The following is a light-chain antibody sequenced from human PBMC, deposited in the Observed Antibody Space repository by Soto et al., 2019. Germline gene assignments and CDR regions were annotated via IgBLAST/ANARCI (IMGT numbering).Light chain of an antibody. CDR3: QQYNDWPRT. V-gene: IGKV3-20*01. CDR2: GAF. Sequence: EIVLTQSPGTLSLSPGERATLYCKASQSVSNSYLAWYQQKPGQAPRLLIYGAFSRATDAPDRFSGSESGTEFTLTISRLQSEDLAVYYCQQYNDWPRTFGQGTKVEIK. J-gene: IGKJ1*01. CDR1: QSVSNSY.